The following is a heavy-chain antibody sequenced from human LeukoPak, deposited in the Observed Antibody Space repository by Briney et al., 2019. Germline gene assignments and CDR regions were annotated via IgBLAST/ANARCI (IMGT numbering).Heavy chain of an antibody. CDR2: ISSSSSTI. V-gene: IGHV3-48*01. CDR1: GFTFSSYS. CDR3: ARDSVDIVATGSVDY. D-gene: IGHD5-12*01. J-gene: IGHJ4*02. Sequence: PGGSLRLSCAASGFTFSSYSMNWVRQAPGKGLEWVSYISSSSSTIYYADSVKGRFTISRDNAKSSLYLQMNSLRAEDTAVYYCARDSVDIVATGSVDYWGQGTLVTVSS.